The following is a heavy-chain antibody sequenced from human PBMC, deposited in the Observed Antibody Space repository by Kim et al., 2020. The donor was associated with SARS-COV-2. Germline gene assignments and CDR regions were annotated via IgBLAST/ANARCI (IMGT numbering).Heavy chain of an antibody. CDR3: ASGRDFCWFF. Sequence: SETLSLTCDVSGDSISSDRWWWSWARQPPGKGLEWIGEVYHNGRTKYNPSLESRVTISLDKSKNQYSLKMTSVTAADTAGYYCASGRDFCWFFWGQGSLV. CDR2: VYHNGRT. D-gene: IGHD2-21*02. CDR1: GDSISSDRW. J-gene: IGHJ4*02. V-gene: IGHV4-4*02.